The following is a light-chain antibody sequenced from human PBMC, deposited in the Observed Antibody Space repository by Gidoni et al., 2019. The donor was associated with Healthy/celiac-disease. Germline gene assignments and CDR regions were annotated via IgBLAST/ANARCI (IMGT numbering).Light chain of an antibody. CDR1: PSVSNY. CDR3: QQSYSAPLT. V-gene: IGKV1-39*01. CDR2: AAS. J-gene: IGKJ4*01. Sequence: DIQMTQSPSSLSASIGDRVTITCRASPSVSNYLNWYQQKPGSASKLLIFAASSLQSGVPSRFSGSGSGTDFTLTISSLQPEDFAIYYCQQSYSAPLTFGGGTKVDI.